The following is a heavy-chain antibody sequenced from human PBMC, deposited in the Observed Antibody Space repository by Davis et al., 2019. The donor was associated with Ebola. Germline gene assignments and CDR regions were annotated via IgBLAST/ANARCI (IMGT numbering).Heavy chain of an antibody. Sequence: GGSLRLSCAASGFTFSSYAMSWVRQAPGKGLEWVSAISGSGGSTYYVDSVKGRFTISRDNSKNTLYLQMNSLRAEDTAIYYCAKADCSGGSCYSIDYWGQGTLVTVSS. J-gene: IGHJ4*02. CDR1: GFTFSSYA. D-gene: IGHD2-15*01. V-gene: IGHV3-23*01. CDR3: AKADCSGGSCYSIDY. CDR2: ISGSGGST.